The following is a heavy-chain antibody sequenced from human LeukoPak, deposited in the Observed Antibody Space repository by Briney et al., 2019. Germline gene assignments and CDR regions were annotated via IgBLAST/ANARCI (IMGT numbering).Heavy chain of an antibody. CDR1: GYSLSDYH. Sequence: ASVKVSRKASGYSLSDYHLHWVRQAPGQGLEWMGDINPGNGATKYAQKFQGRVTMTRDTSISTVYMDLSGLTPDDTAVYYCARYPQYTFGYPTYDCWGQGTLVTVSS. V-gene: IGHV1-2*02. D-gene: IGHD2-2*03. J-gene: IGHJ4*02. CDR2: INPGNGAT. CDR3: ARYPQYTFGYPTYDC.